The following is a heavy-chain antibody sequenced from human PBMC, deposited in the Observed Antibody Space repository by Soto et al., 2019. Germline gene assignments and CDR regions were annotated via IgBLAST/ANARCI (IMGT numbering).Heavy chain of an antibody. CDR3: ARHGAAAWYFDI. CDR2: IYWDDDK. V-gene: IGHV2-5*02. D-gene: IGHD6-13*01. Sequence: QITLKESGPTLVKPTQTLTLTCTFSGFSLSTSGVGVGWIRQPPGKALEWLALIYWDDDKRYSPSLKSRLTITKDTSKNQVVITMTNMDPVDTATYYCARHGAAAWYFDIWGQGTMVTVSS. J-gene: IGHJ3*02. CDR1: GFSLSTSGVG.